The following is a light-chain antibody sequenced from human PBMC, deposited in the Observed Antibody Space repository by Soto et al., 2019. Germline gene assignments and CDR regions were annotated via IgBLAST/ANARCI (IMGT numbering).Light chain of an antibody. CDR2: SNN. V-gene: IGLV1-44*01. CDR3: AAWDDSLNAWV. J-gene: IGLJ3*02. Sequence: QSVLTQPPSASGTPGQRVTISCSGSSSNIGSNTVNWYQQLPGTAPKLLIYSNNQRPSGVPDRFSGSKSGTSASLAISALQSEDEADYYCAAWDDSLNAWVFGGGTKLTVL. CDR1: SSNIGSNT.